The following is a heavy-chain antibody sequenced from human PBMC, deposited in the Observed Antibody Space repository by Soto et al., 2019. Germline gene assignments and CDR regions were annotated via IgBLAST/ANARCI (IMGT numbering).Heavy chain of an antibody. CDR1: GFTVSSHY. CDR2: IYSGGST. J-gene: IGHJ3*02. V-gene: IGHV3-53*01. CDR3: ARDPVSALAGGDDAFDI. D-gene: IGHD6-19*01. Sequence: EVQLVESGGGLIQPGGSLRLSCAASGFTVSSHYMSWVRQAPGKGLEWVSVIYSGGSTYYADSVKGRFTISKDNSKNTLYLQMNSLRAEDTAVYYCARDPVSALAGGDDAFDIWVQGTMVTVSS.